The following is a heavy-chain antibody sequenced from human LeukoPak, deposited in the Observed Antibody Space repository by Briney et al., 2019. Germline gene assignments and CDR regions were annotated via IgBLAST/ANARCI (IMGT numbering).Heavy chain of an antibody. CDR1: GGTFSSYA. CDR3: AREEHYYDSSGYFDAFDI. Sequence: SVKVSCKASGGTFSSYAISWVRQAPGQGLEWMGGIIPIFGTANYAQKFQGRVTITTDESTSTAYMELSSLRSEDTAVYYCAREEHYYDSSGYFDAFDIWGQGTMVTVSS. J-gene: IGHJ3*02. D-gene: IGHD3-22*01. CDR2: IIPIFGTA. V-gene: IGHV1-69*05.